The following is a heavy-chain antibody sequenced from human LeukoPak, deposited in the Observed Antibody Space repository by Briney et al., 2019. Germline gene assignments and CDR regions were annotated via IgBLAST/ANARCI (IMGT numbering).Heavy chain of an antibody. D-gene: IGHD6-13*01. CDR1: GGSISSYY. V-gene: IGHV4-59*12. CDR2: IYYSGST. CDR3: AREGSSWYNVY. Sequence: SETLSLTCTVSGGSISSYYWSWIRQPPGKGLEWIGYIYYSGSTNYNPSLKSRVTISVDTSKNQFSLKLSSVTAADTAVYSCAREGSSWYNVYWGQGTLVTVSS. J-gene: IGHJ4*02.